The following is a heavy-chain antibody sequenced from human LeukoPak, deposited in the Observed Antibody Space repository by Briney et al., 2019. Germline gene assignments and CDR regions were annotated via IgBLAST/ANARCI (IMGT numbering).Heavy chain of an antibody. CDR1: GFTVSSNY. J-gene: IGHJ4*02. D-gene: IGHD5-12*01. CDR2: IYSGGST. CDR3: ARVVGSGYDYFDY. V-gene: IGHV3-53*01. Sequence: GGSLRLSCAASGFTVSSNYMSWVRQAPGKGLEWASVIYSGGSTYYADSVKGRFTISRDNSKNTLYLQMNSLRAEDTAVYYCARVVGSGYDYFDYWGQGTLVTVSS.